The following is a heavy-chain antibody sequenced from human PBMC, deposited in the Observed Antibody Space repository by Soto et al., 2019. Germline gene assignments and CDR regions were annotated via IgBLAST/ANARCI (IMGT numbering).Heavy chain of an antibody. CDR3: ASRPIGCSSTSCAITRAWYFDL. D-gene: IGHD2-2*01. CDR2: IYHSVST. Sequence: NPSETLSLTCTVSGYSINSDDYWGWIRQPPGKGLEWIASIYHSVSTFYNPSLRSRVTISIDTSKNQFSLRLTAVTAADTAVYYCASRPIGCSSTSCAITRAWYFDLWGRGTLVTVSS. V-gene: IGHV4-38-2*02. J-gene: IGHJ2*01. CDR1: GYSINSDDY.